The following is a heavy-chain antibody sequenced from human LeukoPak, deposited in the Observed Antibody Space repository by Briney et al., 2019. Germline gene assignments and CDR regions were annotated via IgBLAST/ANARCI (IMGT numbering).Heavy chain of an antibody. CDR2: IYYSGST. D-gene: IGHD3-22*01. Sequence: SETLSLTCTVSGGSISGSSYYWGWIRQPPGKGLEWIGYIYYSGSTYYNPSLKSRVTISVDTSKNQFSLKLSSVTAADTAVYYCARVSLDSFDYWGQGTLVTVSS. V-gene: IGHV4-30-4*08. J-gene: IGHJ4*02. CDR1: GGSISGSSYY. CDR3: ARVSLDSFDY.